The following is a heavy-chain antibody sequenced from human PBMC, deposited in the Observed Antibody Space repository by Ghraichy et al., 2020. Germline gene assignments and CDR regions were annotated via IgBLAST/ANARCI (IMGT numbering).Heavy chain of an antibody. Sequence: GGSLRLSCTTSGFTFGDYAVSWFRQAPGKGLEWVGFIRSKAFGGTTEYAASVKGRFTISRDDSRSIAYLQMNSLKTEDTAVYYCPRGTYFYYGMDDWGQGTTLTVSS. CDR2: IRSKAFGGTT. J-gene: IGHJ6*02. V-gene: IGHV3-49*03. CDR3: PRGTYFYYGMDD. CDR1: GFTFGDYA.